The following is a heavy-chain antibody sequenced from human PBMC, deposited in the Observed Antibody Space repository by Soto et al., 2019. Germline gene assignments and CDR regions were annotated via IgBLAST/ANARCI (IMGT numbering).Heavy chain of an antibody. CDR1: GFTFSSYS. V-gene: IGHV3-21*01. Sequence: EVQLVESGGGLVKPGGSLRLSCAASGFTFSSYSMNWVRQAPGRGLEWVSFISSGSTYVYYADSLKGRFTISSDNAKNSLYLQINSLRAEDTAVYYCAREGGSSSWNNWFDPWGQGTLVTVSS. D-gene: IGHD6-13*01. CDR3: AREGGSSSWNNWFDP. J-gene: IGHJ5*02. CDR2: ISSGSTYV.